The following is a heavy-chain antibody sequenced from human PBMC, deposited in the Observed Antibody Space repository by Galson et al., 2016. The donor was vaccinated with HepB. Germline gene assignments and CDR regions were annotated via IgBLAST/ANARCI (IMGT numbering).Heavy chain of an antibody. J-gene: IGHJ4*02. Sequence: SETLSLTCSVSVGSISSSTYSWGWIRQPPGKGLEWIGSINYGGNTYYNPSLRSRVTISVDTSRNQFSLKLSSVTAADTAVYYCARYESFGSGTYRPFDFWGQGTLVTVSS. CDR2: INYGGNT. V-gene: IGHV4-39*01. CDR3: ARYESFGSGTYRPFDF. D-gene: IGHD3-10*01. CDR1: VGSISSSTYS.